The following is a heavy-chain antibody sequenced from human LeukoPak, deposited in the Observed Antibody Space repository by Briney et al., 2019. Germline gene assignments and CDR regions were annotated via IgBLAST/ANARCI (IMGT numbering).Heavy chain of an antibody. D-gene: IGHD3-22*01. CDR1: GFTFSSYA. Sequence: TGGSLRLSCAASGFTFSSYAMHWVRQAPGKGLEWVAVISYDGSNKYYADSVKGRFTISRDNSKNTLYLQMNSLRAEDTAVYYCAKGVALFYYDSSGYCDIWGQGTMVTVSS. CDR2: ISYDGSNK. J-gene: IGHJ3*02. CDR3: AKGVALFYYDSSGYCDI. V-gene: IGHV3-30-3*01.